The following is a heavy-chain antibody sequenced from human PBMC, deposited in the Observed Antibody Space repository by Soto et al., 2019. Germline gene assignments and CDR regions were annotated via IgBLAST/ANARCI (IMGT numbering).Heavy chain of an antibody. V-gene: IGHV3-30*18. CDR2: ISYDGGEK. D-gene: IGHD2-15*01. J-gene: IGHJ5*02. Sequence: HPGGSLRLSCATSGFTFSSYGMHWVRQAPGKGLEWVALISYDGGEKYNADSVKGRFTISRDNSKNTVYLQMNSLRTEDTAVYYCAKEHEDCSGDNCYIPWFDPWGQGTLVTVSS. CDR1: GFTFSSYG. CDR3: AKEHEDCSGDNCYIPWFDP.